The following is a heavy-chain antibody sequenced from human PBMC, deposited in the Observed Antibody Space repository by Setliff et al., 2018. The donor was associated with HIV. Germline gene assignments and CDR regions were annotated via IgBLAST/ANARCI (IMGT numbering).Heavy chain of an antibody. D-gene: IGHD6-13*01. Sequence: ASVKVSCKVSGYTLTELSRHWVRQAPGKGLEWMGSFDPKDGKTRYAQKFQGRVTMTEDTSTDTAYMELSSLRSEDTAVYYCARDSLSRVQISSTWYTYWYFDLWGRGTLVTVSS. CDR3: ARDSLSRVQISSTWYTYWYFDL. J-gene: IGHJ2*01. V-gene: IGHV1-24*01. CDR2: FDPKDGKT. CDR1: GYTLTELS.